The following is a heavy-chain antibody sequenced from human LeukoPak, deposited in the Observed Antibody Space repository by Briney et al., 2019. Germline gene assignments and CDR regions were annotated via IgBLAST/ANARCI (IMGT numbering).Heavy chain of an antibody. D-gene: IGHD6-6*01. V-gene: IGHV4-34*01. J-gene: IGHJ4*02. CDR1: GGSFSGYY. CDR2: INHSGST. CDR3: ARYSSSSSQAMLDY. Sequence: SETLSLTCAVYGGSFSGYYWSWIRQPPGKGLEWIGEINHSGSTNYNPSLKSRVTISVDTSKNQFSLKLSSVTAADTAVYYCARYSSSSSQAMLDYWGQGNLVTVSS.